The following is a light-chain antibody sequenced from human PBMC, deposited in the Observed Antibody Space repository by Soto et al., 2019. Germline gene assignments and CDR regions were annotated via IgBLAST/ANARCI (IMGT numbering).Light chain of an antibody. V-gene: IGKV2-28*01. CDR3: MQVLQPLWA. J-gene: IGKJ1*01. CDR2: LGS. CDR1: QSLLNSNGYNY. Sequence: TLSKHSLPVTPGEPASNSCSSSQSLLNSNGYNYLDWYLQKPGQSPQLLIYLGSNRASGVPDRFSGSGSGTDFTLKICSVEAEDVGLYCCMQVLQPLWAFGQGTKVDIK.